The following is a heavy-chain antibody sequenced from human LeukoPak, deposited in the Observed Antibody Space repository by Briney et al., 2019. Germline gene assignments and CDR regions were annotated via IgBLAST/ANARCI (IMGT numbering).Heavy chain of an antibody. CDR2: IYYSGST. Sequence: SQTLSLTCTVSGGSINSGGYYWSWIRQHPGKGLEGIGYIYYSGSTYYNPSLKSRVTISVDTSKNQFSLKLSSVTAADTAVYYCAGSSRFFGYGMDVWGQGTTVTVSS. CDR1: GGSINSGGYY. J-gene: IGHJ6*02. CDR3: AGSSRFFGYGMDV. V-gene: IGHV4-31*03. D-gene: IGHD3-3*01.